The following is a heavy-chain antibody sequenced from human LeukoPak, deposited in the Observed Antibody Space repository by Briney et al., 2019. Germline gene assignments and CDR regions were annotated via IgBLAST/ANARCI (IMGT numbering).Heavy chain of an antibody. Sequence: ASVKVSCKASGYTFTSYGISWVRQPPGQGLEWMGWISAYNGNTNYAQKLQGRVTMTTDTSTSTAYMELRSLRSDDTAVYYCARDGPYSSSYYFDYWGQGTLVTVSS. V-gene: IGHV1-18*01. J-gene: IGHJ4*02. CDR1: GYTFTSYG. D-gene: IGHD6-6*01. CDR3: ARDGPYSSSYYFDY. CDR2: ISAYNGNT.